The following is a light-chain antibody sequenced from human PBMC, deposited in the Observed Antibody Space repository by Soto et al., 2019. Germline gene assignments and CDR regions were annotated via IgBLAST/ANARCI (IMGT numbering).Light chain of an antibody. CDR3: GSYTDSITYV. Sequence: QSVLTQPASVSWSLGQSVTISCTGTTSDVGGYNYVSWYQQHPGKAPILMIYEVTNRPSGVSNRFSGSKSGNTASLTISGLQVEDEADYYCGSYTDSITYVFGTGTKVTAL. CDR1: TSDVGGYNY. CDR2: EVT. J-gene: IGLJ1*01. V-gene: IGLV2-14*01.